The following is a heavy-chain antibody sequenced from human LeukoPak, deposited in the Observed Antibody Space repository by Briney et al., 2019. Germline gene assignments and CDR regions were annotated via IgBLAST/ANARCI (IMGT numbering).Heavy chain of an antibody. D-gene: IGHD2/OR15-2a*01. V-gene: IGHV3-23*01. CDR3: AKNRPPSAFDI. J-gene: IGHJ3*02. Sequence: PGGSLRLSCAASGFTFSSHAMSWVRQAPGKGLEWVSSISGSGANTYYADSVKGRFTISRDNSKNALYVQMNSLRAEDTAVYYCAKNRPPSAFDIWGQGTMVTVSS. CDR1: GFTFSSHA. CDR2: ISGSGANT.